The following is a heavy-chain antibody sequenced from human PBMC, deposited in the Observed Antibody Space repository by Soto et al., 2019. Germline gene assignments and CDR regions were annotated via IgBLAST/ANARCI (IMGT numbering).Heavy chain of an antibody. CDR1: GGTFSGSA. CDR2: FVPLFGTT. D-gene: IGHD3-16*01. CDR3: ATHGLGVSSPPYFDN. Sequence: QLVQSGSEVKKPGSSVKVSCQASGGTFSGSAVTWVRQGPGQGLEWMGEFVPLFGTTNYAQRFPGRLTITAEKSTSTAYMELRTLRSDATAVYYCATHGLGVSSPPYFDNWGQGTLVNVTS. V-gene: IGHV1-69*06. J-gene: IGHJ4*02.